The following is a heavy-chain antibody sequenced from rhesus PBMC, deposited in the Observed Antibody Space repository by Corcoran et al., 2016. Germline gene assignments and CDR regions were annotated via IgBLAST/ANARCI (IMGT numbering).Heavy chain of an antibody. J-gene: IGHJ6*01. D-gene: IGHD1-14*01. V-gene: IGHV3-201*01. Sequence: EVQLVESGGGVVQPGGSLRLSCAASGFTFDDYAMHWVRLAPGKGLEWVSGISSRGGSTYYADSVKGQFTSSRDNAKNSLYLQMGSLRAEDTALYYCARATTVYGLDSWGQGVVVTVSS. CDR3: ARATTVYGLDS. CDR1: GFTFDDYA. CDR2: ISSRGGST.